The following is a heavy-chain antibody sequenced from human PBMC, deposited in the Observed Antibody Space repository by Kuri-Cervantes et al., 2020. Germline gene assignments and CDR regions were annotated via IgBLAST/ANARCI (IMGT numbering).Heavy chain of an antibody. CDR1: GFTFSSYG. CDR2: IWYDGSNK. CDR3: AKGLPRCSGCQKGYFDY. J-gene: IGHJ4*02. V-gene: IGHV3-30*02. Sequence: GGSLRLSCAASGFTFSSYGMHWVRQAPGKGLEWVAVIWYDGSNKYYADSVKGRFTISRDNSKNTVYLQMNSLRAEDTAVYYCAKGLPRCSGCQKGYFDYWGQGTLVTVSS. D-gene: IGHD6-19*01.